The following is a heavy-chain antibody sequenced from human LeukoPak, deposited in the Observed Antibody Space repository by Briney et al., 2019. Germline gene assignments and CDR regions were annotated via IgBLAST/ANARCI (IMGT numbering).Heavy chain of an antibody. D-gene: IGHD3-22*01. CDR1: GFTFSSYG. J-gene: IGHJ4*02. V-gene: IGHV3-20*04. CDR3: ARATYHYDSSGYYHIRDYFDY. CDR2: INWNGGST. Sequence: AGGSLRLSCAASGFTFSSYGMHWVRQAPGKGLEWVSGINWNGGSTGYADSVKGRFTISRDNAKNSLYLQMNSLRAEDTALYYCARATYHYDSSGYYHIRDYFDYWGQGTLVTVSS.